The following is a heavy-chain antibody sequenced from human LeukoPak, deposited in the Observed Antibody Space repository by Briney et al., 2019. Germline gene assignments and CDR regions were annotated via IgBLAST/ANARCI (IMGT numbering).Heavy chain of an antibody. V-gene: IGHV3-30*02. CDR1: GFTFSSYG. CDR3: ARDSYSSSWYGGPRYYYYYYGMDV. D-gene: IGHD6-13*01. J-gene: IGHJ6*02. CDR2: IRYDGSNK. Sequence: PGGSLRLSCAASGFTFSSYGMHWVRQAPGKGLEWVAFIRYDGSNKYYADSVKGRFTISRDNSKNTLYLQMNSLRAEDTAVYYCARDSYSSSWYGGPRYYYYYYGMDVWGQGTTVTVSS.